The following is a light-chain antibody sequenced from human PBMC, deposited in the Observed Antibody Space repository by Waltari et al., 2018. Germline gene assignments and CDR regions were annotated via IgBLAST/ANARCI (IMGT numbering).Light chain of an antibody. CDR3: CSYAGSSTWV. CDR2: DVS. Sequence: QSALTQPASVSGSPGQSITISCTGTSSDVGGYNYVSWYQQHPGKAPKLMIYDVSKRPSWVSNRFSGSKSGNTASLTISVLQAEDEADYYCCSYAGSSTWVFGTGTKVTVL. CDR1: SSDVGGYNY. J-gene: IGLJ1*01. V-gene: IGLV2-23*02.